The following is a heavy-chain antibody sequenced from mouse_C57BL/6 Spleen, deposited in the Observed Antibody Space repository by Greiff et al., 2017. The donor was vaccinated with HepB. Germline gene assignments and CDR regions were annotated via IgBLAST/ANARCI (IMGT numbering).Heavy chain of an antibody. D-gene: IGHD3-2*02. CDR2: IHPNSGST. Sequence: QVQLQQPGAELVKPGASVKLSCKASGYTFTSYWMHWVKQRPGQGLEWIGMIHPNSGSTNYNEKFKSKATLTVDKSSSTAYMQLSSLTSEDSAVYYCARRRDAQANLFDYWGQGTTLTVSS. CDR1: GYTFTSYW. J-gene: IGHJ2*01. V-gene: IGHV1-64*01. CDR3: ARRRDAQANLFDY.